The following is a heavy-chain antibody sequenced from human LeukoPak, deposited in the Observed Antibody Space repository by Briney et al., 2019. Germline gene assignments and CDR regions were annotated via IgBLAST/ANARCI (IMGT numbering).Heavy chain of an antibody. CDR3: ARDQYYYDSSGYYDY. J-gene: IGHJ4*02. Sequence: GGSLRLSCAASGFTFSSYAMHWVRQAPGKGLEWVAVISYDGSIKYYADSVKGRFTISRDNSKNTLYLQMNSLRAEDTAVYYCARDQYYYDSSGYYDYWGQGTLVTVSS. CDR2: ISYDGSIK. D-gene: IGHD3-22*01. CDR1: GFTFSSYA. V-gene: IGHV3-30*04.